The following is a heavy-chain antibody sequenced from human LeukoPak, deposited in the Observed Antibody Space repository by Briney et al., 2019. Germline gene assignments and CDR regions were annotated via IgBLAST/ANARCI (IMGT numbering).Heavy chain of an antibody. Sequence: GGSLRLSCAASGFTFSSYAMSWVRQAPGKGLGWVSAISGSGGSTYYADSVKRRFTISRDNSKNTLYLQMNSLRAEDTAVYYCAKVRLGTDYYDSSGYYGYWGQGTLVTVSS. V-gene: IGHV3-23*01. J-gene: IGHJ4*02. D-gene: IGHD3-22*01. CDR1: GFTFSSYA. CDR3: AKVRLGTDYYDSSGYYGY. CDR2: ISGSGGST.